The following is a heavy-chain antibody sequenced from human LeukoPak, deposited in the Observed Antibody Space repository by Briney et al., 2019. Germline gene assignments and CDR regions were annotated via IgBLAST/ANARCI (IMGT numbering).Heavy chain of an antibody. D-gene: IGHD1-26*01. CDR3: AKFLSVGATSPFDY. J-gene: IGHJ4*02. CDR2: ISGDGGGT. Sequence: PGGSLRLSCAASGFSFDDYAMHWVRQAPGKGLEWVSLISGDGGGTYYADSVKGRFTMSRDNSKNSLYLQMNSLRTEDTALYYCAKFLSVGATSPFDYWGQGSLVTVSS. CDR1: GFSFDDYA. V-gene: IGHV3-43*02.